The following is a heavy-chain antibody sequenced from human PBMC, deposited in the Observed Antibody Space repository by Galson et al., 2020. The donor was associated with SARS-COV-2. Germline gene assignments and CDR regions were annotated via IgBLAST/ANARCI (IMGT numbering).Heavy chain of an antibody. CDR2: ISTSSSYT. D-gene: IGHD5-18*01. J-gene: IGHJ6*02. V-gene: IGHV3-21*01. Sequence: NSGGSLRLSCAASGFPFSTYSMNWVHLAPGKGLEWFSSISTSSSYTYYVDSVKGRFSISRDNPRNSLYLQMNSLRAEDTAVYYCARDEGIRGYNYGRLYYGMDGWGQGTTVTVSS. CDR1: GFPFSTYS. CDR3: ARDEGIRGYNYGRLYYGMDG.